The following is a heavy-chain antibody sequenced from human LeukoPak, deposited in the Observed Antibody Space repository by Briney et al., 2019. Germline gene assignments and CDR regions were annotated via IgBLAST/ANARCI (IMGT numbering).Heavy chain of an antibody. Sequence: EASVKVSCKASGGTFSSYAISWVRQAPGQGLEWMGGIIPIFGTANYAQKFQGRVTITADESTSTAYMELSSLRSDDTAVYYCARAPAHLYSSSYNWFDPWGQGTLVTVSS. D-gene: IGHD6-6*01. V-gene: IGHV1-69*01. CDR3: ARAPAHLYSSSYNWFDP. CDR2: IIPIFGTA. CDR1: GGTFSSYA. J-gene: IGHJ5*02.